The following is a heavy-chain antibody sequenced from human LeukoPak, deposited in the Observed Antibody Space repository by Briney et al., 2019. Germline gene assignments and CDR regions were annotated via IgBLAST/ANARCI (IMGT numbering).Heavy chain of an antibody. CDR3: ARDIEGDGY. CDR1: GFTFSSYA. CDR2: ISYDGSNK. D-gene: IGHD5-24*01. V-gene: IGHV3-30-3*01. J-gene: IGHJ4*02. Sequence: GGSLRLSCAASGFTFSSYAMHWVRQAPGKGLEWVAVISYDGSNKYYADSVKGRFTISRDNSKNTLYLQMNSLRAEDTAVYYCARDIEGDGYWGQGTLVTVSS.